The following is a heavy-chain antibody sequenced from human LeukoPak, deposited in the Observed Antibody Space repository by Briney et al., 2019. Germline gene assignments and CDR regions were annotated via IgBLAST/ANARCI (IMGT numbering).Heavy chain of an antibody. V-gene: IGHV3-23*01. CDR1: GFTFNIHG. J-gene: IGHJ4*02. CDR2: VGGGNDI. Sequence: GVSVRLSYAAWGFTFNIHGIRWVRQARGKGLEGVSSVGGGNDIHYADSVKGRFTGSRDDAKNIVYLHMNSLRAEDSAIYFCAKDATPWNSLWDHFDSWGQGTLVTVSS. CDR3: AKDATPWNSLWDHFDS. D-gene: IGHD1-7*01.